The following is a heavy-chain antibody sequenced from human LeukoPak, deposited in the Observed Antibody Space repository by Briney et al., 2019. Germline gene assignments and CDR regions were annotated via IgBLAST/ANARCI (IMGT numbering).Heavy chain of an antibody. Sequence: GGSLRLSCAASGFTFSSYAMSWVRQAPGKGLEWVSAISRAGGVTYYADSVKGRFTISRDNSKNTLYLQMNSLRAEDTAVYYCAKDSAVTNSRDYFDYWGQGTLVTVSS. CDR1: GFTFSSYA. CDR3: AKDSAVTNSRDYFDY. V-gene: IGHV3-23*01. D-gene: IGHD4-23*01. J-gene: IGHJ4*02. CDR2: ISRAGGVT.